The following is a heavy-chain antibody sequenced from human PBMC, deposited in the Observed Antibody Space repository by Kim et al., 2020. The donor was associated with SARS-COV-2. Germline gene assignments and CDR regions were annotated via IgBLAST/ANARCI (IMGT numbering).Heavy chain of an antibody. D-gene: IGHD2-2*01. CDR2: INAGNGNT. Sequence: ASVKVSCKASGYTFTSYAMHWVRQAPGQRLEWMGWINAGNGNTKYSQKFQGRVTITRDTSASTAYMELSSLRSEDTAVYYCARDIVVVPAAIIVSDYWGQGTLVTVSS. CDR3: ARDIVVVPAAIIVSDY. CDR1: GYTFTSYA. J-gene: IGHJ4*02. V-gene: IGHV1-3*01.